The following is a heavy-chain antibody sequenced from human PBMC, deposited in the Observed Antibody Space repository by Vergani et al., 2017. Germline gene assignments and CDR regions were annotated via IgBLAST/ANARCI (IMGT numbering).Heavy chain of an antibody. D-gene: IGHD2-2*01. Sequence: QVQLVQSGAEVTKPGASVKVSCKASGYTFTSYAMHWVRQAPGQRLEWMGWINAGNGNTKYSQKFQGRVTITRDTSASTAYMELSSLRSEDTSVYYCARDKGSSCHFGYWGQGTLVTVSS. J-gene: IGHJ4*02. V-gene: IGHV1-3*01. CDR3: ARDKGSSCHFGY. CDR1: GYTFTSYA. CDR2: INAGNGNT.